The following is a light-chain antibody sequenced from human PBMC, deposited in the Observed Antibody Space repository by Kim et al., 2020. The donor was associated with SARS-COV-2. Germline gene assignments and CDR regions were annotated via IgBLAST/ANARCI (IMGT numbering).Light chain of an antibody. Sequence: SASVGARVTITCRASQSICIWLAWYQQGPGKTPKLLIYQASSLESDVPSRFSGSGSGTEFTLTISSLQPDDFATYYCQQYRSHWTFGQGTKVDIK. CDR2: QAS. CDR3: QQYRSHWT. V-gene: IGKV1-5*03. J-gene: IGKJ1*01. CDR1: QSICIW.